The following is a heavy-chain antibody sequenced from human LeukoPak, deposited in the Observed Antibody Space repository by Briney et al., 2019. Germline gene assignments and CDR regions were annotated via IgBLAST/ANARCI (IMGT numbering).Heavy chain of an antibody. Sequence: PGGSLRLSCAASGFTFSSYWMSWVRQAPAKGQELVANIKQDGSEKYYVDSVKGRFTISRDNAKNSLYLQMNSLRTEDTAVYYCARTVGDYAESRYFDLWGRGTLVTVSS. CDR1: GFTFSSYW. V-gene: IGHV3-7*01. J-gene: IGHJ2*01. CDR3: ARTVGDYAESRYFDL. CDR2: IKQDGSEK. D-gene: IGHD4-17*01.